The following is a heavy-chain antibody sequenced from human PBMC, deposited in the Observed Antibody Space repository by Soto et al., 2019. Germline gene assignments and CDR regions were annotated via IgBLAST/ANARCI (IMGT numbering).Heavy chain of an antibody. D-gene: IGHD4-4*01. CDR3: ARDNDRLQLGGNYYYILDV. CDR1: GGTFSSSA. CDR2: IIPLFRTP. J-gene: IGHJ6*02. V-gene: IGHV1-69*12. Sequence: QVQLVQSGAEMKEPGSSVKVSCKTSGGTFSSSAISWLRQAPGQGLEWMGGIIPLFRTPDYAQKFQGRVTIAADDSSSTAYMELSSLRSEDMAVYYCARDNDRLQLGGNYYYILDVWGQGTTITVSS.